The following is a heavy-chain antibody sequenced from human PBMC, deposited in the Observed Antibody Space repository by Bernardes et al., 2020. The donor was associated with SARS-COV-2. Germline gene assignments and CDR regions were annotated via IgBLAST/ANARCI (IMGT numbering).Heavy chain of an antibody. CDR3: ARDLTVTTDYYYYYGMDV. D-gene: IGHD4-17*01. CDR2: INPSGGST. Sequence: ASVKVSCKASGYTFTSYYMHWVRQAPGQGLEWMGIINPSGGSTSYAQKFQGRVTMTRDTSTSTVYMELSSLRSEDTAVYYCARDLTVTTDYYYYYGMDVWGQGATVTVCS. J-gene: IGHJ6*02. V-gene: IGHV1-46*01. CDR1: GYTFTSYY.